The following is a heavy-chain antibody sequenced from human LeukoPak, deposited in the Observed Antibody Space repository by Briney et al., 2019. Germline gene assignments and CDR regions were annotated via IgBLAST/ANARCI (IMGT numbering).Heavy chain of an antibody. J-gene: IGHJ4*02. V-gene: IGHV4-61*02. Sequence: SETLSLTCTVSGGSISSGSYYWRWLRQPAGKGLEWIGRIYTSGSTNYNPSLKSRVTISVDTSKNQFSLKLSSVTAADTAVYYCARHRGVILDYWGQGTLVTVSS. CDR1: GGSISSGSYY. D-gene: IGHD3-16*02. CDR2: IYTSGST. CDR3: ARHRGVILDY.